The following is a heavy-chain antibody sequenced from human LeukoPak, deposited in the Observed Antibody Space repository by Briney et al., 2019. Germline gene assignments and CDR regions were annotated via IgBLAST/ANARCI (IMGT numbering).Heavy chain of an antibody. CDR2: IGSSGYTI. V-gene: IGHV3-11*01. CDR3: ARPQTSSSSTASLGY. D-gene: IGHD6-6*01. CDR1: GFIFKNFA. Sequence: PGGSLRLSCAASGFIFKNFAMTWVRQAPGKGLEWISYIGSSGYTIYYSDSVKGRFTISRDNAKNSLYLQMDSLRAEDTAIYYCARPQTSSSSTASLGYWGQGTLVTVSS. J-gene: IGHJ4*02.